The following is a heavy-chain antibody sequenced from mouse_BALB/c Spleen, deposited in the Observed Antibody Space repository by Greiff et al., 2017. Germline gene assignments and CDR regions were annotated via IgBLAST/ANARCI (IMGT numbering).Heavy chain of an antibody. Sequence: QVQLQQSGAELVKPGASVKMSCKAFGYTFTTYPIEWMKQNHGKSLEWIGNFHPYNDDTKYNEKFKGKAKLTVEKSSSTVYLELGRLTSDDSAVYYCARGGNRYAMDYWGQGTSVTVSS. CDR2: FHPYNDDT. D-gene: IGHD2-1*01. CDR3: ARGGNRYAMDY. CDR1: GYTFTTYP. J-gene: IGHJ4*01. V-gene: IGHV1-47*01.